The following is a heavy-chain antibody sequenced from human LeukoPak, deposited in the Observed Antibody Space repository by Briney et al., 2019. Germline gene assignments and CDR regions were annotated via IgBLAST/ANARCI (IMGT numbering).Heavy chain of an antibody. J-gene: IGHJ4*02. CDR2: IYYTGST. CDR1: GGSISSYY. D-gene: IGHD6-19*01. V-gene: IGHV4-59*01. Sequence: SSETLSLTCTVSGGSISSYYWSWIRQPPGKGLEWIGYIYYTGSTSYNPSLKSRVTISVGTSKNHFSLNLSSVTAADTAVYYCARAVSGYYFDYWGQGTLVAVSS. CDR3: ARAVSGYYFDY.